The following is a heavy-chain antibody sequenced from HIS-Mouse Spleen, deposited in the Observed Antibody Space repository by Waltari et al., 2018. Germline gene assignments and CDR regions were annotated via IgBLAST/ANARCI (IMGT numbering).Heavy chain of an antibody. CDR2: IYYSGNT. V-gene: IGHV4-39*07. CDR3: AREIPYSSSWYDWYFDL. CDR1: VGPISSSSYY. J-gene: IGHJ2*01. Sequence: QLQLQESGPGLVKPSETLSLTCTVPVGPISSSSYYWGWIRQAPGKGLGGIGSIYYSGNTTYNPSLKSRVNTSVDTSKNQFSLKLSSVTAGDTAVYYCAREIPYSSSWYDWYFDLWGRGTLVTVSS. D-gene: IGHD6-13*01.